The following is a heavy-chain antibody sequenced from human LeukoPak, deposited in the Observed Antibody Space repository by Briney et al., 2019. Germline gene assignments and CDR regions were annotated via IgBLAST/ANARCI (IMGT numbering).Heavy chain of an antibody. Sequence: ASVKVSCKASGYPFSTYWLHWVRQAPGQGLEWMGFVNPSDGARIYAQKFQGRITMTRGTSTNTVFMELSSLRSEDTAVYYCARGLYYYDRSTYDDFDYWGQGTLVTVSS. J-gene: IGHJ4*02. CDR2: VNPSDGAR. CDR1: GYPFSTYW. D-gene: IGHD3-22*01. V-gene: IGHV1-46*01. CDR3: ARGLYYYDRSTYDDFDY.